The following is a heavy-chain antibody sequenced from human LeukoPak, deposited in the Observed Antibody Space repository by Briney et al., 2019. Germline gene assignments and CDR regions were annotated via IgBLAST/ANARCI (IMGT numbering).Heavy chain of an antibody. V-gene: IGHV4-34*01. CDR2: INHSGST. J-gene: IGHJ5*02. D-gene: IGHD2-15*01. Sequence: SETLSLTCAVYGGSFSGYYWSWIRQPPGKGLEWIGEINHSGSTNYNPSLKSRVTISVDTSKNQFSLKLSSVTAADTAVYYCARGPCSGGSCYSGWFDPWGQGTLVTVSS. CDR3: ARGPCSGGSCYSGWFDP. CDR1: GGSFSGYY.